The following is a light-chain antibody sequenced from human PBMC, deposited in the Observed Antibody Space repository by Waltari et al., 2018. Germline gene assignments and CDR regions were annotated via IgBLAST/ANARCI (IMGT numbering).Light chain of an antibody. V-gene: IGLV1-40*01. J-gene: IGLJ3*02. CDR1: SPNIGAGYD. CDR3: QSYDSRVSGWV. CDR2: GNT. Sequence: QSVLTQPPSVSGAPGQRVIISCTGSSPNIGAGYDAPWYPHVPGTAPKLLIYGNTNRPSGVPDRFSGSRSGTSASLAITGLQAEDEADYYCQSYDSRVSGWVFGGGSKLTVL.